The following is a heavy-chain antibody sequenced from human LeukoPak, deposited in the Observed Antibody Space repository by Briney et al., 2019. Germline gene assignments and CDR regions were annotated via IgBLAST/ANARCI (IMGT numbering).Heavy chain of an antibody. J-gene: IGHJ6*03. CDR3: ARSSLATKEAYYYYMDV. D-gene: IGHD1-1*01. Sequence: PGGSLRLSCAASGFTFSTYSMNWVRQAPGKGLEWVSYISSRFSSIYYADSVKGRFTISRDNAKNSLYLQMNSLRAEDTAVYYCARSSLATKEAYYYYMDVWGKGTTVTVSS. V-gene: IGHV3-48*01. CDR1: GFTFSTYS. CDR2: ISSRFSSI.